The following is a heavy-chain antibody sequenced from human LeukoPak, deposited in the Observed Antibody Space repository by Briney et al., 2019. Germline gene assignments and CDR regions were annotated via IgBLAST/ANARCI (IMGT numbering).Heavy chain of an antibody. CDR2: IYHSGST. CDR3: ARGSLHPTYADI. CDR1: GGSISSYY. J-gene: IGHJ3*02. V-gene: IGHV4-38-2*02. D-gene: IGHD1-1*01. Sequence: SETLSLTCTVSGGSISSYYWGWIRQPPGKGLEWIGSIYHSGSTYYNPSLKSRVTISVDTSKNQFSLKLSSVTAADTAVYYCARGSLHPTYADIWGQGTMVTVSS.